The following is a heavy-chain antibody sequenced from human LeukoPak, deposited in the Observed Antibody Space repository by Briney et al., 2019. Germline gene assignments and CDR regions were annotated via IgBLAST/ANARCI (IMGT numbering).Heavy chain of an antibody. CDR1: GFTFSSYS. D-gene: IGHD3-22*01. J-gene: IGHJ4*02. CDR3: ARGDPRSNYYDSSGYYMILGYYFDY. V-gene: IGHV3-21*01. CDR2: ISSSSSYI. Sequence: KTGGSLRLSCAASGFTFSSYSMNWVRQAPGKGLEWVSSISSSSSYIYYADSVKGRFTISRDNAKNSLYLQMNSLRAEDTAVYYCARGDPRSNYYDSSGYYMILGYYFDYWGQGTLVTVSS.